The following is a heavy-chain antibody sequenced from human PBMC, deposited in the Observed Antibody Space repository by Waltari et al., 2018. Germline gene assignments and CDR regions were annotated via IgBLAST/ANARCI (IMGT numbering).Heavy chain of an antibody. CDR2: ISVSGGSP. CDR1: GFTFSSYA. CDR3: AKDYSSGWYYFDY. D-gene: IGHD6-19*01. V-gene: IGHV3-23*01. Sequence: EVQLLESGGGLVQPGGSLRLSCAASGFTFSSYAMSWVRQAPGKGLGWVSAISVSGGSPYYADSVKGRFTISRDNSKNTLYLQMNSLRAEDTAVYYCAKDYSSGWYYFDYWGQGTLVTVSS. J-gene: IGHJ4*02.